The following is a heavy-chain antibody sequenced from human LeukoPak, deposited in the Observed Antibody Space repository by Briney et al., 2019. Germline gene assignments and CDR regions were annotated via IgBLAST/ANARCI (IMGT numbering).Heavy chain of an antibody. Sequence: SVKVSCKASGGTFSSYAISWVRQAPGQGLEWMGGIIPIFGTANYAQKLQGRVTMTTDTSTSTAYMELRSLRSDDTAVYYCARVHSSSWYETNDAFDIWGQGTMVTVSS. CDR2: IIPIFGTA. D-gene: IGHD6-13*01. J-gene: IGHJ3*02. CDR3: ARVHSSSWYETNDAFDI. CDR1: GGTFSSYA. V-gene: IGHV1-69*05.